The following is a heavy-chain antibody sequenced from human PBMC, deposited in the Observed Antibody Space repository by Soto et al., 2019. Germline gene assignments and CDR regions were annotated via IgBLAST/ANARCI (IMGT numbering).Heavy chain of an antibody. J-gene: IGHJ4*02. CDR1: GFTFSSYG. Sequence: ESGGGVVQPGRSLRLSCAASGFTFSSYGMHWVRQAPGKGLEWVAVISYDGSNKYYADSVKGRFTISRDNSKNTLYLQMNSLRAEDTAVYYCAKAGGRGYDFGFDYWGQGTLVTVSS. V-gene: IGHV3-30*18. D-gene: IGHD5-12*01. CDR3: AKAGGRGYDFGFDY. CDR2: ISYDGSNK.